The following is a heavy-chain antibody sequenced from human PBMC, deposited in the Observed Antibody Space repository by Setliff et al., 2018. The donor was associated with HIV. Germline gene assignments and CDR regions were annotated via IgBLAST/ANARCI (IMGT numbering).Heavy chain of an antibody. Sequence: GASVKVSCKASGDTFNNCAVTWVRQAPGQGLDWMGWMNPNTGDTGFAQRFQDRFIMTSDTATNTAFLELKSLTSDDTAVYYCVSRQLGGVDFWGQGTLVTVSS. CDR1: GDTFNNCA. J-gene: IGHJ4*02. CDR2: MNPNTGDT. V-gene: IGHV1-8*02. D-gene: IGHD2-8*02. CDR3: VSRQLGGVDF.